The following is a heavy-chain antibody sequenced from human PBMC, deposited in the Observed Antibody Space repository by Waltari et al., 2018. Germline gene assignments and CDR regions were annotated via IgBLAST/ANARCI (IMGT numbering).Heavy chain of an antibody. Sequence: YYWSWIRQPPGKGLEWIGYIYYSGSTNYNPSLKSRVTISVDTSKNQFSLKLSSVTAADTAVYYCARGGWVRGVLFDYWGQGTLVTVSS. V-gene: IGHV4-59*01. J-gene: IGHJ4*02. CDR2: IYYSGST. D-gene: IGHD3-10*01. CDR3: ARGGWVRGVLFDY. CDR1: YY.